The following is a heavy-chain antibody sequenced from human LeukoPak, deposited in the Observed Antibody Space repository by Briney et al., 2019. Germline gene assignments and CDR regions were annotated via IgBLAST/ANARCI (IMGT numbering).Heavy chain of an antibody. CDR1: GGSISSYY. CDR2: IYYSGST. J-gene: IGHJ2*01. Sequence: SETLSLTCTVSGGSISSYYWSWIRQPPGKGLEWIGYIYYSGSTNYNPSLKSRVTISVDTSKNQFSLKLSSVTAADTAVYYCARKYYYDSSGYYYWYFDLWGRGTLVTVSP. V-gene: IGHV4-59*01. CDR3: ARKYYYDSSGYYYWYFDL. D-gene: IGHD3-22*01.